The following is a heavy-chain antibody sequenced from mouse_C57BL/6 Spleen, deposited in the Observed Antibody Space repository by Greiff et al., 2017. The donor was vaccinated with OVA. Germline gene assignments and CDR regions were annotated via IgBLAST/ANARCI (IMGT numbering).Heavy chain of an antibody. J-gene: IGHJ4*01. CDR2: IHPNSGST. CDR3: ARRRQLTHYYARDY. V-gene: IGHV1-64*01. D-gene: IGHD6-1*01. CDR1: GYTFTSYW. Sequence: QVQLQQPGAELVKPGASVKLSCKASGYTFTSYWMHWVKQRPGQGLEWIGMIHPNSGSTNYNEKFKSKATLTVDKSSSTAYMQLSSLTSEDSAVYYCARRRQLTHYYARDYWGQGTSVTVSS.